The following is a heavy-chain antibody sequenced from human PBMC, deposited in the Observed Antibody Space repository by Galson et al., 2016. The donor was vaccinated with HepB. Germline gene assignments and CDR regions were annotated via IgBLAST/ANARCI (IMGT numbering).Heavy chain of an antibody. D-gene: IGHD6-19*01. CDR3: ARDRAVAGPDPNHLYFYGMDV. Sequence: SETLSLTCTVSGGSISSYYWNWIRQPPGKGLEWIGYIYYNGNTNSNPSLKSRVTMSVEPSKRQFSLKLSSVTAADTAGYYCARDRAVAGPDPNHLYFYGMDVWGQGTTVTVSS. CDR1: GGSISSYY. V-gene: IGHV4-59*01. CDR2: IYYNGNT. J-gene: IGHJ6*02.